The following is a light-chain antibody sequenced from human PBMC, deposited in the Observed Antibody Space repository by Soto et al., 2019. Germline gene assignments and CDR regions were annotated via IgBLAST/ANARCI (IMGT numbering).Light chain of an antibody. CDR3: QNYNSAPPAGA. J-gene: IGKJ4*01. CDR1: QGINNR. V-gene: IGKV1-27*01. Sequence: DVQMTQSPSSLSASVGDRVTITCRASQGINNRLAWYQQKPGKVPNLLMSAGSLQSGVPSRFSGTGSGTDFTLTISSLQPEDVATYYCQNYNSAPPAGAFGGGTKVEIK. CDR2: AG.